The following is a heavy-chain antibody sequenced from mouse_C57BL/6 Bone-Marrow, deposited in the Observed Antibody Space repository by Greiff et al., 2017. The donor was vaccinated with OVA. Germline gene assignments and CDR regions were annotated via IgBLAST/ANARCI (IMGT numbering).Heavy chain of an antibody. J-gene: IGHJ3*01. Sequence: QVQLKQSGAELARPGASVTLSCKASGYTFTSYGISWVKQRTGQGLEWIGEIYPRSGNTYYNEKFKGKATLTADKSSSTAYMELRSLTSEDSAVYFCARLGYYDYDGVFFAYWGQGTLVPVSA. V-gene: IGHV1-81*01. CDR3: ARLGYYDYDGVFFAY. CDR2: IYPRSGNT. CDR1: GYTFTSYG. D-gene: IGHD2-4*01.